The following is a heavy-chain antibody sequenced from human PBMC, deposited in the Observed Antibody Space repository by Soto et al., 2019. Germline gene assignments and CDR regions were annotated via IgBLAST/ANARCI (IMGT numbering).Heavy chain of an antibody. Sequence: PGGSLRLSCAASGFTFSSYWMSWVRQAPGKGLEWVANIKQDGSEKYYVDSVKGRFTISRDNAKNSLYLQMNSLRAEDTVVYYCARVLAAFGAAADFDYWGQGTLVTVS. CDR3: ARVLAAFGAAADFDY. CDR2: IKQDGSEK. J-gene: IGHJ4*02. CDR1: GFTFSSYW. V-gene: IGHV3-7*01. D-gene: IGHD6-13*01.